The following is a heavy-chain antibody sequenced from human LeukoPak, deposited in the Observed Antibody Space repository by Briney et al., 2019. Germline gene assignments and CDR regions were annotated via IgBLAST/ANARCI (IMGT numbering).Heavy chain of an antibody. V-gene: IGHV4-4*02. CDR1: GGSISSSNW. CDR2: IYHSGST. J-gene: IGHJ4*02. D-gene: IGHD3-16*02. Sequence: SETLSLTCAVSGGSISSSNWWSWVRQPPGKGLEWMGEIYHSGSTNYNPSLKSRVTLSVHTSKNQFSLKLSSVTAADTAVYYCARGFEYYDYVWGSYRRLTSYYFDYWGQGTLVTVSS. CDR3: ARGFEYYDYVWGSYRRLTSYYFDY.